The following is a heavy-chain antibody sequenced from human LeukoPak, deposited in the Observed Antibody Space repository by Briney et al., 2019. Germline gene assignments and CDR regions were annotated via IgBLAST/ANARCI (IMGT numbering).Heavy chain of an antibody. CDR2: IYYSGST. CDR3: ARQGVAAFDP. D-gene: IGHD3-16*01. CDR1: GGSISSSSYY. Sequence: SETLSLTCTVSGGSISSSSYYWGWIRQPPGTGLEWIGSIYYSGSTYYNPSLKSRVTISVDTSKNQFSLKLSSVTAADTAVYYCARQGVAAFDPWGQGTLVTVSS. V-gene: IGHV4-39*01. J-gene: IGHJ5*02.